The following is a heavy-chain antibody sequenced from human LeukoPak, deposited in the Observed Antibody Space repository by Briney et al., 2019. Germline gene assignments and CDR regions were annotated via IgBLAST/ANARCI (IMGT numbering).Heavy chain of an antibody. CDR3: ARVEEGITMIVVPDY. V-gene: IGHV1-18*01. CDR2: ISAYNGNT. J-gene: IGHJ4*02. CDR1: GYTLTSYG. D-gene: IGHD3-22*01. Sequence: ASVKVSCKASGYTLTSYGISWVRQAPGQGLEWMGWISAYNGNTNYAQKLQGRVTMTTDTSTSTAYMELRSLRSDDTAVYYCARVEEGITMIVVPDYWGQGTLVTVSS.